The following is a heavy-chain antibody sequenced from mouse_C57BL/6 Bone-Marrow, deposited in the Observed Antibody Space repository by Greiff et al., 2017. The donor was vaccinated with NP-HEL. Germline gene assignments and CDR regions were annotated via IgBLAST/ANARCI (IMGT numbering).Heavy chain of an antibody. J-gene: IGHJ3*01. CDR2: IDPETGGP. Sequence: VQVVESGAELVRPGASVTLSCKASGYTFTDYEMHWVKQTPVHGLEWIGAIDPETGGPAYNQKFKGKAILTADKSSSTAYMELRSLTSEDSAVYYCSGYDGGGFAYWGHGTLVTVSA. CDR1: GYTFTDYE. CDR3: SGYDGGGFAY. D-gene: IGHD2-2*01. V-gene: IGHV1-15*01.